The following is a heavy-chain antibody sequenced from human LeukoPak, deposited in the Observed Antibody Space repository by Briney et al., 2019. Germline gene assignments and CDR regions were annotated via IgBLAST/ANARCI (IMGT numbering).Heavy chain of an antibody. CDR1: GGTFSSYA. V-gene: IGHV1-69*13. D-gene: IGHD3-9*01. CDR2: IIPIFGTA. Sequence: RASVKVSCKASGGTFSSYAMSWVRQAPGQGLEWMGGIIPIFGTANYAQKFQGRVTITADESTSTAYMELSSLRSEDTAVYYCARGGDGDILTGYWPGDYWGQGTLVTVSS. CDR3: ARGGDGDILTGYWPGDY. J-gene: IGHJ4*02.